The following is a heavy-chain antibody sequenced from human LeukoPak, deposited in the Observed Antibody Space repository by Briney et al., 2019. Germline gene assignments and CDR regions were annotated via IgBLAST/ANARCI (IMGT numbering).Heavy chain of an antibody. CDR1: GFTFSSYG. CDR3: AKDRYCSSTICQMAYFQH. D-gene: IGHD2-2*01. V-gene: IGHV3-30*02. CDR2: IRYDGSNK. J-gene: IGHJ1*01. Sequence: PGGSLRLSCAASGFTFSSYGMHWVRQAPGKGLEWVAFIRYDGSNKYYADSVKGRFTISRDNSKNTLYLQMNSLRAEDTAVYYCAKDRYCSSTICQMAYFQHWGQGTLVTVSS.